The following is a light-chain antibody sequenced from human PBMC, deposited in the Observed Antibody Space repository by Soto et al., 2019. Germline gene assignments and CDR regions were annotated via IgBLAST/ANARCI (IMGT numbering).Light chain of an antibody. CDR2: GAS. J-gene: IGKJ5*01. V-gene: IGKV3-20*01. Sequence: EIVLTQSPGSLSLSPGERATLSCRASQSVSSSYLAWSQQKPGQAPRLLIYGASSRATGIPDRFSGSGSGTDFTLTISRLEPEDFAVYYCQQYGSPITFGQGTRLEIK. CDR1: QSVSSSY. CDR3: QQYGSPIT.